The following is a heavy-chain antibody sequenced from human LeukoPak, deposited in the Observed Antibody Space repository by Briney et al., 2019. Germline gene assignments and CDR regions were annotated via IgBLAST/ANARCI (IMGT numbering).Heavy chain of an antibody. D-gene: IGHD2-2*01. V-gene: IGHV1-8*01. CDR2: MNPHSGNT. CDR1: GYTFTTYD. Sequence: ASVKVSCKASGYTFTTYDINWVRQATGQGLEWMGWMNPHSGNTGFAQNFQGRVAMTRNTSIDTAYMELSSLRVEDTAVYYCVRGFRSDTSGRKLDCWGQGTLVTVSS. J-gene: IGHJ4*02. CDR3: VRGFRSDTSGRKLDC.